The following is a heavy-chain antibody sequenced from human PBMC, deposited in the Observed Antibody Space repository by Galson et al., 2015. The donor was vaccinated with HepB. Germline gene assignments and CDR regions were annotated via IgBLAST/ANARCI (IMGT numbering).Heavy chain of an antibody. V-gene: IGHV5-10-1*01. CDR3: ARGTIEVYYYYYGMDV. J-gene: IGHJ6*02. CDR2: IDPSDSYT. D-gene: IGHD3-3*01. Sequence: QSGAEVKKPGESLRISCTGSGYSFTSYWISWVRQMPGKGLEWMGRIDPSDSYTNYSPSFQGHVTISADKSISTAYLQWSSLKASDTAMYYCARGTIEVYYYYYGMDVWGQGTTVTVSS. CDR1: GYSFTSYW.